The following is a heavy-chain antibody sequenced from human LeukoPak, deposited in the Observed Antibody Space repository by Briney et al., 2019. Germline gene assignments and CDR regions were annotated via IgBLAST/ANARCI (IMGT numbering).Heavy chain of an antibody. V-gene: IGHV3-53*05. CDR2: IYSDNT. Sequence: GGSLRLSCTVSGFTVSSNSMSWVRQAPGKGLEWVSFIYSDNTHYSDSVKGRFTISRDNAKNSLYLQMNSLRAEDTALYYCAKDLTLGYGSGSLFDYWGQGTLVTVSS. J-gene: IGHJ4*02. CDR1: GFTVSSNS. D-gene: IGHD3-10*01. CDR3: AKDLTLGYGSGSLFDY.